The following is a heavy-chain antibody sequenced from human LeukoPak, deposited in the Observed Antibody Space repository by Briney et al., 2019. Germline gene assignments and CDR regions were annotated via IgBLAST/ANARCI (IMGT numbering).Heavy chain of an antibody. D-gene: IGHD3-10*01. CDR1: GGSISSGGYY. CDR3: ARVRSGSYYNTIDY. Sequence: SETLSLTCNVSGGSISSGGYYWSWIRQHPGEGLEWIGYIYYRGSTYYNPSLKSRVTISVDTSKNQFSLKLSSVTAADTAVYYCARVRSGSYYNTIDYWGQGTLVTVSS. V-gene: IGHV4-31*03. J-gene: IGHJ4*02. CDR2: IYYRGST.